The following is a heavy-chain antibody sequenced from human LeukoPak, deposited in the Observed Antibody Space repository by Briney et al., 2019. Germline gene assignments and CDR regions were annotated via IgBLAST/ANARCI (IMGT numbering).Heavy chain of an antibody. J-gene: IGHJ4*02. Sequence: ASVKVSCKASGYTFTGYYMHWVRQAPGQGLEWMGWINPNSGGTNYAQKFQGRVTMTRDTSISTTYLDLSRLRSDDTAVYYCARDLGPGGGDYYDSWGQGTPVTVSS. D-gene: IGHD2-21*01. V-gene: IGHV1-2*02. CDR3: ARDLGPGGGDYYDS. CDR1: GYTFTGYY. CDR2: INPNSGGT.